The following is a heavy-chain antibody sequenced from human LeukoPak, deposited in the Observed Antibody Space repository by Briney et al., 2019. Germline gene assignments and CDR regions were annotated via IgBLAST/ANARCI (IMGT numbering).Heavy chain of an antibody. CDR1: GFTFDVYG. CDR3: AKSASSWPLYYFDY. CDR2: LNWNGGST. D-gene: IGHD6-13*01. J-gene: IGHJ4*02. Sequence: GGSLRLSCAASGFTFDVYGMSWVRQAPGKGLEWVSGLNWNGGSTGYADSVKGRFIISRDNAKNCLYLQMNSLRAEDTALYYCAKSASSWPLYYFDYWGQGTLVTVSS. V-gene: IGHV3-20*04.